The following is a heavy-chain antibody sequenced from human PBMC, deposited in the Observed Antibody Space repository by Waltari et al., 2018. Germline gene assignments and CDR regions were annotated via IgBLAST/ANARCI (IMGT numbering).Heavy chain of an antibody. Sequence: QVQLQQWGAGLLKPSETLSLTCAVYGGSFRGYYWSWIRQPPGKGLEWIGEINHSGSTNYNPSLKSRVTISVDTSKNQFSLKLSSVTAADTAVYYCARVKVRGVIYYYGMDVWGQGTTVTVSS. CDR3: ARVKVRGVIYYYGMDV. V-gene: IGHV4-34*01. J-gene: IGHJ6*02. CDR1: GGSFRGYY. CDR2: INHSGST. D-gene: IGHD3-10*01.